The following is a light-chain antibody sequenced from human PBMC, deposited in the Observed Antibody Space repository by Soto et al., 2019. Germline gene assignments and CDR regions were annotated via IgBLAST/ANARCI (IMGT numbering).Light chain of an antibody. CDR3: QQSYSSPYT. CDR1: QTISSY. Sequence: DILMTQSPSSLSASVGDRVTITCRASQTISSYLNWYQQRPGKAPNLLIYAASSLHSGVASRFSGSGSGTDFTLTISSLQPEDFATYYCQQSYSSPYTFGQGTKLEIK. J-gene: IGKJ2*01. V-gene: IGKV1-39*01. CDR2: AAS.